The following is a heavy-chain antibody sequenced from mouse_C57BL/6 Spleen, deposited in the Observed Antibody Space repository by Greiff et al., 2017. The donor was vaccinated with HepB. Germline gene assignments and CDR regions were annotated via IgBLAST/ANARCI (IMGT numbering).Heavy chain of an antibody. D-gene: IGHD2-5*01. CDR1: GYTFTSYW. CDR3: ARPSYYSNYYYAMDY. Sequence: QVQLQQPGAELVMPGASVKLSCKASGYTFTSYWMHWVKQRPGQGLEWIGEIDPSDSYTNYNQKFKGKSTLTVDKSSSTAYMQLSSLTSEDSAVYYCARPSYYSNYYYAMDYWGQGTSVTVSS. V-gene: IGHV1-69*01. J-gene: IGHJ4*01. CDR2: IDPSDSYT.